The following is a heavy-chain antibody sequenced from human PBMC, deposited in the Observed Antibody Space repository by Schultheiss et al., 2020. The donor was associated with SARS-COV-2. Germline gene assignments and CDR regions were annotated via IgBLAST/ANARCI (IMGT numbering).Heavy chain of an antibody. Sequence: KVSCKASGYTFTSYWIGWVRQMPGKGLEWMGIIYPGDSDTTYSPSFQGQVTISADKSISTAYLQWSSLKASDTAMYYCARVPGTWADAFDIWGQGTMVTVSS. CDR1: GYTFTSYW. J-gene: IGHJ3*02. CDR3: ARVPGTWADAFDI. D-gene: IGHD1-7*01. CDR2: IYPGDSDT. V-gene: IGHV5-51*01.